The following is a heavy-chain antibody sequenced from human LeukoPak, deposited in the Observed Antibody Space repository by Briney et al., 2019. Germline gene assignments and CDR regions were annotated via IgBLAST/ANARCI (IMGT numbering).Heavy chain of an antibody. Sequence: GGSLRLSCAASGFTFSNYWMSWVRQAPGKGLEWVANIKQDGSEKNYVDSVKGRFTISRDNTKNSLYLQMNSLRAEDTAVFYCARDQCDTWSRRGNFDSWGQGTLVIVSS. V-gene: IGHV3-7*03. CDR3: ARDQCDTWSRRGNFDS. D-gene: IGHD3-3*01. CDR1: GFTFSNYW. CDR2: IKQDGSEK. J-gene: IGHJ4*02.